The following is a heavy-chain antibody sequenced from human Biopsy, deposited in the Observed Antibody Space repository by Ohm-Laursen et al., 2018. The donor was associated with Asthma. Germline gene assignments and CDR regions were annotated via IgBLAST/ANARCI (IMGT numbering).Heavy chain of an antibody. V-gene: IGHV1-2*06. D-gene: IGHD6-13*01. CDR2: INPNSGAT. CDR3: ARGQKSAGDRWFDP. Sequence: ASVKVSCKASGYTFTSYGISWVRQAPGQGLEWMGRINPNSGATNYAQKFQGRVTMTRDTSISTAYMEVSRLRSDGTAVYYCARGQKSAGDRWFDPWGQGTLVTVSS. J-gene: IGHJ5*02. CDR1: GYTFTSYG.